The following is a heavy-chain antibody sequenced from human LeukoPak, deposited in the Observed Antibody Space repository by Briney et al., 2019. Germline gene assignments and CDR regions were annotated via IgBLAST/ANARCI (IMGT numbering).Heavy chain of an antibody. D-gene: IGHD6-19*01. J-gene: IGHJ5*02. V-gene: IGHV1-2*02. Sequence: ASVKVSCKASGYTFTGYYMHWVRQAPGQGLEWMGWINPNSGGTNYAQKFQGRVTMTRDTSISTAYMELSRLRSDDTGVYYCARVVLSTVAGPTRAYNWFDPWGQGTLVTVSS. CDR2: INPNSGGT. CDR1: GYTFTGYY. CDR3: ARVVLSTVAGPTRAYNWFDP.